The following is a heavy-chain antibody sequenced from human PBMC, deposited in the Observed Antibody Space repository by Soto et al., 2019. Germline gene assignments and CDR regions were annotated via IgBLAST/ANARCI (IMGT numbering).Heavy chain of an antibody. CDR3: ASAAYYDSSGYPYYYFDY. CDR1: GGSISSSNW. V-gene: IGHV4-4*02. J-gene: IGHJ4*02. CDR2: IYHSGST. Sequence: QVQLQESGPGLVKPSGTLSLTCAVSGGSISSSNWWSWVRQPPGKGLEWIGEIYHSGSTNYNPSLKSRVTISVDKSKNQFSLKLSSVTAADTAVYYCASAAYYDSSGYPYYYFDYWGQGTLVTVSS. D-gene: IGHD3-22*01.